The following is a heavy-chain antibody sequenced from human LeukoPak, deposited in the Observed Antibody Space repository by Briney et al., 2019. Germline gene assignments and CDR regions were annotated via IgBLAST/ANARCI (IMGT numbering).Heavy chain of an antibody. CDR2: IYYSGST. V-gene: IGHV4-59*01. CDR1: GGSISSYY. CDR3: ASYSGYDTDY. J-gene: IGHJ4*02. Sequence: PSETLSLTCTDSGGSISSYYWSWIRQPPGKGLEWIGYIYYSGSTNYNPSLKSRVTISVDTSKNQFSLKLSSVTAADTAVYYCASYSGYDTDYWGQGTLVTVSS. D-gene: IGHD5-12*01.